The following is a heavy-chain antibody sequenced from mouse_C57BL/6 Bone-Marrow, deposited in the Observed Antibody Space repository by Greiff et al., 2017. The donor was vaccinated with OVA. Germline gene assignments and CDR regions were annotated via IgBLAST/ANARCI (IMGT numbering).Heavy chain of an antibody. D-gene: IGHD2-5*01. CDR1: GYTFTSYW. V-gene: IGHV1-55*01. J-gene: IGHJ4*01. CDR3: ARYGYYSNYGDY. CDR2: IYPGSGST. Sequence: QVQLQQPGAELVKPGASVKMSCKASGYTFTSYWITWVKQRPGQGLEWIGDIYPGSGSTNYNEKFKSKATLTVDTSSSTAYMQLSSLTSEDSAVYYCARYGYYSNYGDYWGQGTSVTVSS.